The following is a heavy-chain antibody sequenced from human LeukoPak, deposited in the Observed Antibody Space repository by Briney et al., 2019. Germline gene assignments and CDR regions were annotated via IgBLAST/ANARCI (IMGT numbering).Heavy chain of an antibody. J-gene: IGHJ4*02. Sequence: SETLSLTCAVYGGSFSGYYWSWIRQPPGKGLEWIGEINHSGSTNYNPSLKSRVTISVDTSKNQFSLKLSSVTAADTAVYYCARGERDTAMVLFDYWGQGTLVTVSS. CDR2: INHSGST. CDR1: GGSFSGYY. CDR3: ARGERDTAMVLFDY. D-gene: IGHD5-18*01. V-gene: IGHV4-34*01.